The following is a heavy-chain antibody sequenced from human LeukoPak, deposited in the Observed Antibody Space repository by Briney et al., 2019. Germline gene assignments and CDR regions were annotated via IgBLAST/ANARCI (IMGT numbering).Heavy chain of an antibody. J-gene: IGHJ4*02. CDR1: GYTFTGYY. Sequence: ASVKVSCKASGYTFTGYYMHWVRQAPGQGLEWMGWINPNSGGTNYAQKFQGRVTMTRDTSISTAYMEMSRLRSDDTAVYYCARVRVVVVAATFDYWGQGTLVTVSS. CDR3: ARVRVVVVAATFDY. CDR2: INPNSGGT. D-gene: IGHD2-15*01. V-gene: IGHV1-2*02.